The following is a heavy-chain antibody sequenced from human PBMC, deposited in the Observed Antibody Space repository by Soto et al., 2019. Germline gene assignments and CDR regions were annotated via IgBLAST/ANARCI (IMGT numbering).Heavy chain of an antibody. J-gene: IGHJ3*02. Sequence: EVQVLESGGGLVQPGGSLRLSCEGSEFTVSGHAMTWIRQAPGEGPEWVSTITADGGSYYADSVKGRFAMSRATSENTLYLQMNSLGAEDSAAYYCAPHVSCSGGSCQYDAFAIRGQGTMVTVSS. D-gene: IGHD2-15*01. CDR2: ITADGGS. V-gene: IGHV3-23*01. CDR1: EFTVSGHA. CDR3: APHVSCSGGSCQYDAFAI.